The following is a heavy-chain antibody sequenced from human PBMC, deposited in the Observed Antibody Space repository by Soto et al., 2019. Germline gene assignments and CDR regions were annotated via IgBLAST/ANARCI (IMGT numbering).Heavy chain of an antibody. J-gene: IGHJ2*01. D-gene: IGHD2-15*01. CDR2: IYSGGST. V-gene: IGHV3-53*01. CDR1: GFTVSSNY. CDR3: ARVSVVVAASLTTVPQRYFDL. Sequence: CSAAGFTVSSNYMSWVRQAPGKGLEWVSVIYSGGSTYYADSVKGRFTISRDNSKNTLYLQMNSLRAEDTAVYYCARVSVVVAASLTTVPQRYFDLWGRGTLVTVSS.